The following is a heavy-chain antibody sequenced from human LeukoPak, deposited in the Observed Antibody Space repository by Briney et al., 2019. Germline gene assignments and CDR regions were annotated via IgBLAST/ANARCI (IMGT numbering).Heavy chain of an antibody. CDR3: ARAPIGGWYFDL. CDR1: GDSVSSNSAA. CDR2: TYYRSKWSN. J-gene: IGHJ2*01. V-gene: IGHV6-1*01. D-gene: IGHD2-15*01. Sequence: SQTLSLTCAISGDSVSSNSAAWNWIRQSPSRGLEWLGRTYYRSKWSNDYAVSVKIRITINPDTSQNQFSLQLNSLTPEDTAVYYCARAPIGGWYFDLWGRGTLVTVSS.